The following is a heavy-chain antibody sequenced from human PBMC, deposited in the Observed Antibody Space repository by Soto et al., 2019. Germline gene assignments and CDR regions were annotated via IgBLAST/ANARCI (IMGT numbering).Heavy chain of an antibody. J-gene: IGHJ6*02. D-gene: IGHD3-10*01. V-gene: IGHV3-21*01. CDR3: VRERGLSSFYGMDV. Sequence: KPGGSLRLSCASSVFTLSSYTMNWVRQASGKGLEWVASITSSSSHIYYADSVKGRFTISRDNAGNSLYLQMNSLRAEDTAVYYCVRERGLSSFYGMDVWGQGTTVTVSS. CDR1: VFTLSSYT. CDR2: ITSSSSHI.